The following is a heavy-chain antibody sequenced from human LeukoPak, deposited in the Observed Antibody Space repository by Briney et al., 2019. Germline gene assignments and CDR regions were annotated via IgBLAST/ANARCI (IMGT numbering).Heavy chain of an antibody. CDR2: IFYSGNT. D-gene: IGHD1-26*01. J-gene: IGHJ4*02. Sequence: SETLSLTRTVSGVSISSYYWSWIRQPPGKGLEWIGYIFYSGNTIYNPSLRSRVTISADTSKNHFSLRLRSVTAADTAVYYCARLAAISGSDYPDDWGQGTLVTVSS. V-gene: IGHV4-59*08. CDR1: GVSISSYY. CDR3: ARLAAISGSDYPDD.